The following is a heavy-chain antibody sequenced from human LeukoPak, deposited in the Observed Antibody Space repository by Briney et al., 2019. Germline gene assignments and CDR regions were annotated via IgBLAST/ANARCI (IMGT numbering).Heavy chain of an antibody. J-gene: IGHJ6*03. Sequence: GGSLRLSCAASGFTFSSYGMHWVRQAPGKGLEWVAFIRYDGSNKYYADSVKGRFTISRDNSKSTLYLQMNSLRAEDTAVYYCAKDPLYYDILTGEINGYYYMDVWGKGTTVTVSS. V-gene: IGHV3-30*02. D-gene: IGHD3-9*01. CDR2: IRYDGSNK. CDR3: AKDPLYYDILTGEINGYYYMDV. CDR1: GFTFSSYG.